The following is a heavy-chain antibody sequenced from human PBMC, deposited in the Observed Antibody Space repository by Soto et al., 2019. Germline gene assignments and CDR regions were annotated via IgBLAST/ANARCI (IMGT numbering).Heavy chain of an antibody. CDR3: AKSRVFIGAIVTLLDS. CDR1: GFTFSSYA. CDR2: ISNNGDTA. V-gene: IGHV3-23*01. D-gene: IGHD3-16*02. Sequence: EVQLLESGGGLVQPGGSLTLSCATSGFTFSSYAMVWVRQAAEKGLEWVASISNNGDTAYYADSVKGRFTISRGNSENTLYRQMNGLRADDPALYFCAKSRVFIGAIVTLLDSWGQGTQVTFSS. J-gene: IGHJ4*02.